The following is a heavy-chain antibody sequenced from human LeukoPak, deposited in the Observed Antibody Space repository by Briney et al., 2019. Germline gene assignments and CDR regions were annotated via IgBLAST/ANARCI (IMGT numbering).Heavy chain of an antibody. Sequence: GRSLRLSCAASGFTFSSHAMSSVRQAPGKGLECVAAISRSGGNTYYGDSVKGRFTISRDSSKSTLHLQMDSLRAEDTAVYYCAKDWPVSGDHYSPFDYWGQGTLVTVSS. J-gene: IGHJ4*02. V-gene: IGHV3-23*01. CDR2: ISRSGGNT. D-gene: IGHD4-11*01. CDR3: AKDWPVSGDHYSPFDY. CDR1: GFTFSSHA.